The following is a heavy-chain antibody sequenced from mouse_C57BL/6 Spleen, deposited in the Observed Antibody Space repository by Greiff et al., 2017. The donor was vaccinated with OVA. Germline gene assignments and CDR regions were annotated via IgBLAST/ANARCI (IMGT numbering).Heavy chain of an antibody. V-gene: IGHV1-64*01. CDR3: ARSTGYGNYFDY. CDR2: IHPNSGST. J-gene: IGHJ2*01. D-gene: IGHD2-1*01. CDR1: GYTFTSYW. Sequence: VQLQQPGAELVKPGASVKLSCKASGYTFTSYWMHWVKQRPGQGLEWIGMIHPNSGSTNYNEKFKSKATLTVDKSSSTAYMQLSSLTSEDSAVYYCARSTGYGNYFDYWGQGTTLTVSS.